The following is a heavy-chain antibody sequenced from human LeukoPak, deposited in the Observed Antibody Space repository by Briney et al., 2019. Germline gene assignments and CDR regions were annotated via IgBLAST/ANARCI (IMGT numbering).Heavy chain of an antibody. CDR1: GYTFRSYG. Sequence: GASVKVSCKASGYTFRSYGFSWVRQAPGQGLEWMGWISPYNGNTNYAQRFQGRVTMTTDTSTSTAYMELRSPRFDDTAVYYCARDGGYFDYWGRGTLVTVSS. CDR2: ISPYNGNT. V-gene: IGHV1-18*01. CDR3: ARDGGYFDY. J-gene: IGHJ4*02.